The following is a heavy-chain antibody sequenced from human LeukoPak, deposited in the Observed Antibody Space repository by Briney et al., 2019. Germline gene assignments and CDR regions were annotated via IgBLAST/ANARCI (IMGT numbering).Heavy chain of an antibody. J-gene: IGHJ6*02. V-gene: IGHV4-39*01. CDR1: GGSISSSSYY. CDR2: IYYSGST. D-gene: IGHD3-3*01. CDR3: ARLGWGYESGVVDV. Sequence: PSETLSLTCTVSGGSISSSSYYWGWIRQPPGKGLEWIGSIYYSGSTYYNPSLKSRVTISVDTSKNQFSLKLSSVTAADTAVYYCARLGWGYESGVVDVWGQGTTVIVSS.